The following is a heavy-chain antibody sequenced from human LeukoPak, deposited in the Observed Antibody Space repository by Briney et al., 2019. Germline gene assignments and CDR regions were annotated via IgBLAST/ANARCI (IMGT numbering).Heavy chain of an antibody. D-gene: IGHD5-12*01. J-gene: IGHJ4*02. V-gene: IGHV1-2*02. CDR1: GYTLTGYY. CDR2: INPNSGGT. Sequence: ASLKVSWKASGYTLTGYYMHWVRQAPGHGLLWMGWINPNSGGTNYAQKFQGRVTMTRDTSISTAYMELSRLRSDDTAVYYCARGGYSGDFDYWGQGTLVTVSS. CDR3: ARGGYSGDFDY.